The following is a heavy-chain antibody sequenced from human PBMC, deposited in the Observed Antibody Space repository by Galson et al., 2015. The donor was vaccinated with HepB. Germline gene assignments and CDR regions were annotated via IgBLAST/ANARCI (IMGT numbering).Heavy chain of an antibody. CDR2: LDPGDGET. V-gene: IGHV1-24*01. Sequence: SVKVSCKVSGDSFIELFIHWVRQAPGKGLEWMGGLDPGDGETIYAQKFQGRVTMTEDTSVGTAYLELSSLRSEDTAVYYCATVRGYDNSGYYWVFDYWGQGTLVTVSS. D-gene: IGHD3-22*01. J-gene: IGHJ4*02. CDR1: GDSFIELF. CDR3: ATVRGYDNSGYYWVFDY.